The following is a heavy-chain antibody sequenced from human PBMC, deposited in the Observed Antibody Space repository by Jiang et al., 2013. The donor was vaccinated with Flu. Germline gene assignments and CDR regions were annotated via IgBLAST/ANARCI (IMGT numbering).Heavy chain of an antibody. D-gene: IGHD3-22*01. Sequence: SLTCTVSGGSISSYYWSWIRQPPGKGLEWIGYIYYSGSTNYNPSLKSRVTISVDTSKNQFSLKLSSVTAADTAVYYCARGYYYDSSGYYSEVLDYWGQGTLVTVSS. V-gene: IGHV4-59*01. CDR2: IYYSGST. CDR3: ARGYYYDSSGYYSEVLDY. J-gene: IGHJ4*02. CDR1: GGSISSYY.